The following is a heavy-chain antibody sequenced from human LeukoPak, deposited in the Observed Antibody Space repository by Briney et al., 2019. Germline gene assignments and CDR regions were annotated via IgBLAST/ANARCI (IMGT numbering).Heavy chain of an antibody. CDR3: ARDPNDNSGNFYPFDY. CDR2: ISHSSGTI. Sequence: PGGSLRLSCAASGFTFGSYTMNWVRQAPGKGLEWVSHISHSSGTIYYADAVKGRFTVSRDNDKNSPYLQMNSLRAEDTAVYYCARDPNDNSGNFYPFDYWGQGTLVTVSS. D-gene: IGHD3-22*01. CDR1: GFTFGSYT. V-gene: IGHV3-48*01. J-gene: IGHJ4*02.